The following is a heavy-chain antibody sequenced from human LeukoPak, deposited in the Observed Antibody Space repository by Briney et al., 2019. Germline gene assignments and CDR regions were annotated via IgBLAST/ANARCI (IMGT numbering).Heavy chain of an antibody. Sequence: SETLSLTCTVSGGSISSSSYYWGWIRQPPGKGLEWIGRIYTSGSTNYNPSLKSRVTMSVDTSKNQFSLKLSSVTAADTAVYYCARDVWHYGSGIWGQGTLVTVSS. J-gene: IGHJ4*02. CDR1: GGSISSSSYY. CDR3: ARDVWHYGSGI. D-gene: IGHD3-10*01. V-gene: IGHV4-39*07. CDR2: IYTSGST.